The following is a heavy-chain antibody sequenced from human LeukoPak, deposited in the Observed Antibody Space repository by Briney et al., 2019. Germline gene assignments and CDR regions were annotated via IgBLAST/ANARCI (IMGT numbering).Heavy chain of an antibody. CDR2: IWYDGSNE. CDR3: ARDPPMYYYDEPGSRDAFDI. D-gene: IGHD3-22*01. CDR1: GFTFSNYG. V-gene: IGHV3-33*01. J-gene: IGHJ3*02. Sequence: PGGSLRLSCAASGFTFSNYGMHWVRQAPGKGLEWVAVIWYDGSNEYCADSLKGRFTISRDNSKNTLYLQMNSLRAEDTAVYYCARDPPMYYYDEPGSRDAFDIWGQGTMVTVSS.